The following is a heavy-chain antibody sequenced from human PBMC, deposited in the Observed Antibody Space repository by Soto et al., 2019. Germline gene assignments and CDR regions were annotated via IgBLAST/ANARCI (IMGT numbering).Heavy chain of an antibody. V-gene: IGHV1-3*05. J-gene: IGHJ5*02. D-gene: IGHD2-15*01. CDR1: GYTFSSYP. CDR3: ARDRGGYCSGGSCSEAWFDP. CDR2: INSGNGYT. Sequence: QVQLVQSGAEEKRPGASVKISCKASGYTFSSYPIHWVRQAPGHRLEWMGWINSGNGYTKYSQKFQARVSSTRDTSASTAYMQLSSLRSEDTAVYYCARDRGGYCSGGSCSEAWFDPWGQGTLVTVSS.